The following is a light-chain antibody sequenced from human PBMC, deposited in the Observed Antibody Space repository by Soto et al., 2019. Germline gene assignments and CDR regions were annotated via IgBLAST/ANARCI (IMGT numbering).Light chain of an antibody. Sequence: QSVLTQPPSVSGAPGQRVTSSCTGTSSNIGAGFDVHWYQKVPGTAPKLLIFDNTNRPSGVSDRFSASRSGTSASLAITGLQAGYEADYFCQSYDSSLSGSVVFGGGTKLTVL. V-gene: IGLV1-40*01. J-gene: IGLJ2*01. CDR2: DNT. CDR1: SSNIGAGFD. CDR3: QSYDSSLSGSVV.